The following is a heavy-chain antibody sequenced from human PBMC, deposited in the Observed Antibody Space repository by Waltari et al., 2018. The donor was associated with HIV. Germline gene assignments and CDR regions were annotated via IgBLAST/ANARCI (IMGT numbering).Heavy chain of an antibody. Sequence: QVQLRESGPGLVKPSETLSLTCSVSGGSISTYYWTWIRQPPGKGLEWIGYIYNTISVDTSKNQFSLKLSAVTTADTAVYYCARGIDAQRVAAPCLDIWGQGTMVTVSS. J-gene: IGHJ3*02. CDR3: ARGIDAQRVAAPCLDI. V-gene: IGHV4-59*01. CDR2: IYN. D-gene: IGHD6-25*01. CDR1: GGSISTYY.